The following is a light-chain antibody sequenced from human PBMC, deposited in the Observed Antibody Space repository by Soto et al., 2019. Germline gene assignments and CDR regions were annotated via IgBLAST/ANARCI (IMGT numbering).Light chain of an antibody. Sequence: EIVLTQSPDTLSLSPGERATLSCRASETISSHYIAWYQQKPGQAPRLLIFGASTRATGIPDRFSGSWSGTDFTLTISKLEPEDFAVYYCQNYGDSPFTFGAGTKVDIK. CDR3: QNYGDSPFT. CDR1: ETISSHY. J-gene: IGKJ3*01. V-gene: IGKV3-20*01. CDR2: GAS.